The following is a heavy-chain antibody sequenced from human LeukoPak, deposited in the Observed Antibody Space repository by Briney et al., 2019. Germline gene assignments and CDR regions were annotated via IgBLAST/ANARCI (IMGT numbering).Heavy chain of an antibody. Sequence: GGSLRLSCGVSGFTFSDYGMSWVRQAPGKGLEWISYINGRGSTINYADSVKGRFTISRDNAKNSLYLQMYSLRVEDTAVYYCVGSANLADWGQGTLVTVSS. D-gene: IGHD4/OR15-4a*01. V-gene: IGHV3-48*03. CDR1: GFTFSDYG. CDR2: INGRGSTI. CDR3: VGSANLAD. J-gene: IGHJ4*02.